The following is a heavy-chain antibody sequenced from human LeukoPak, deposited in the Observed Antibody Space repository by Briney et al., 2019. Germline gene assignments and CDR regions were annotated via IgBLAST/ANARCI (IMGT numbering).Heavy chain of an antibody. CDR1: GFTFSSYS. J-gene: IGHJ4*02. V-gene: IGHV3-21*01. Sequence: GGSLRLSCAASGFTFSSYSMNWVRQAPGKGLEWVSSISSSSSYIYYADSVKGRFTISRDNAKTPLYLQMNSLRAEDTAVYYCARDPDYYDSSGYLDYWGQGTLVTVSS. CDR3: ARDPDYYDSSGYLDY. CDR2: ISSSSSYI. D-gene: IGHD3-22*01.